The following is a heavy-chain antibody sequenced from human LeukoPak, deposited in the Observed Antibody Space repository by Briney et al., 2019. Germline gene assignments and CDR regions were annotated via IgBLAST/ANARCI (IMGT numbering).Heavy chain of an antibody. CDR2: ISGSGDIT. D-gene: IGHD2-15*01. CDR1: GFTFSNYA. J-gene: IGHJ6*02. Sequence: GGSLRLSCAASGFTFSNYAMNWVRQAPGKGLEWVSVISGSGDITYYADSVKGRFTISRDNSKNTLYLQMNSLRAEDTALYYCAKDKGYRYYGMDVWGQGTTVTVSS. CDR3: AKDKGYRYYGMDV. V-gene: IGHV3-23*01.